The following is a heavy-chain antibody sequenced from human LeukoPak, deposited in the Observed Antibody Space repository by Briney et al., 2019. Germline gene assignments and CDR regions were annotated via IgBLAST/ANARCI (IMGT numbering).Heavy chain of an antibody. CDR3: AKAWAVINPFGYYGMDV. V-gene: IGHV3-23*01. J-gene: IGHJ6*04. Sequence: GASVKLSCAASGYTFTSYAISWVRQAPGQGLEWVSSISGSGGSTYYADSLQGRVTISTDNSKNTLYLQMNSLRAEDTAVYYCAKAWAVINPFGYYGMDVLGKGTTVTVSS. CDR2: ISGSGGST. D-gene: IGHD2-21*01. CDR1: GYTFTSYA.